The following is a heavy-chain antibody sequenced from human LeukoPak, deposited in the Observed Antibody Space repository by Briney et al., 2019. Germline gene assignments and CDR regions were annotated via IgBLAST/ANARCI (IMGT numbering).Heavy chain of an antibody. CDR1: GGSFSGYH. Sequence: SETLSLTCAVHGGSFSGYHWNWIRQSPGKGLVWIGEINDRGRTNYNPSLKSRVTLSVDTSKKQFSLKLSSVTAADTAVYYCARDPTTVVTLPYYFDFWGQGTLVTVSS. J-gene: IGHJ4*02. D-gene: IGHD4-23*01. V-gene: IGHV4-34*01. CDR3: ARDPTTVVTLPYYFDF. CDR2: INDRGRT.